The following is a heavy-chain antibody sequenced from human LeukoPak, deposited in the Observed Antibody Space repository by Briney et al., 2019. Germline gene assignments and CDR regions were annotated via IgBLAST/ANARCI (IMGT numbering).Heavy chain of an antibody. CDR2: IHDSSNYI. Sequence: KSGGSLRLSCIASGFTFDFYIMDWLRQAPGKGPEWVASIHDSSNYIHYADSVRGRFTISRDNTRNSVFLQMEGLRVDDTAVYYCAKDVSGVAEGVDLWGQGTLVTVSS. CDR1: GFTFDFYI. J-gene: IGHJ4*01. V-gene: IGHV3-21*06. CDR3: AKDVSGVAEGVDL. D-gene: IGHD3-10*01.